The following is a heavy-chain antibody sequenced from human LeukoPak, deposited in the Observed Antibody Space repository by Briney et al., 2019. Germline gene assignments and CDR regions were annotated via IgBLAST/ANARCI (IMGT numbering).Heavy chain of an antibody. CDR3: ARSQDYYDSSGYYFAFDI. D-gene: IGHD3-22*01. CDR2: ISTSSSYI. V-gene: IGHV3-21*01. CDR1: GFTFSTYT. J-gene: IGHJ3*02. Sequence: KPGGSLRLSCAASGFTFSTYTMNWVRQAPGKGLEWVSSISTSSSYIYYADSVRGRFTISRDNARNSLYLQVNSLRAEDTAVYYCARSQDYYDSSGYYFAFDIWGQGTMVTVSS.